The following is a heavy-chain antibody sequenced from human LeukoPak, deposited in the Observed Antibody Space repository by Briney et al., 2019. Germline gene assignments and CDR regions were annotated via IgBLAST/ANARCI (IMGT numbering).Heavy chain of an antibody. D-gene: IGHD1-26*01. V-gene: IGHV3-7*01. J-gene: IGHJ4*02. Sequence: GGSLRLSCTASGFTIKNYRMTWVRQAPGKGLEWVASMKDDGNEIQYVDSVKGRFTISRDDAKNSLYLQMNNLRAEDTAVYYCARNRATNDYWGQGTLVIVSS. CDR1: GFTIKNYR. CDR3: ARNRATNDY. CDR2: MKDDGNEI.